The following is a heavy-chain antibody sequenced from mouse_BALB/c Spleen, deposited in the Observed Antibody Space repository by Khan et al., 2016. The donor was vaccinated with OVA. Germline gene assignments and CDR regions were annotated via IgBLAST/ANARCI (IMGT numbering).Heavy chain of an antibody. CDR3: ARENYYGRSSYAMDY. J-gene: IGHJ4*01. D-gene: IGHD1-1*01. V-gene: IGHV1S41*01. CDR2: IGPGSSNA. CDR1: GYTFTSYW. Sequence: DLVKPGASVKLSCKASGYTFTSYWINWIKQRPGQGLEWIGRIGPGSSNAYYNDMFKDKATLTVDTSSNTAYIQLSSPSSEDSAVYFCARENYYGRSSYAMDYWGQGTSVTVSA.